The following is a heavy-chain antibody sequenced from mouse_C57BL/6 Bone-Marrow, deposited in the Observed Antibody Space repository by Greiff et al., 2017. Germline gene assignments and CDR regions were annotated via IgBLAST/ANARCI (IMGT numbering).Heavy chain of an antibody. V-gene: IGHV1-39*01. CDR2: INPNYGTT. Sequence: LVESGPELVKPGASVKISCKASGYSFTDYNMNWVKQSNGKSLEWIGVINPNYGTTSYNQKFKGKATLTVDQSSSTAYMQLNSLTSEDSAVDYCARPFYYCYDVRFAYWGQGTLVTVSA. CDR3: ARPFYYCYDVRFAY. J-gene: IGHJ3*01. CDR1: GYSFTDYN. D-gene: IGHD2-2*01.